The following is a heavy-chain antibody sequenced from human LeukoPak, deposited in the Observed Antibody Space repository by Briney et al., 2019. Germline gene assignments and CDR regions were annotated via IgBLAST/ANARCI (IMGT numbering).Heavy chain of an antibody. Sequence: ASVKVSCKASGYTFTGYIIHWVRQAPGQGLECMGWINPNSGGTNYAQKFQGRVTMTRDTSISTAYMELSRLRSDDTAVYYCARDERYDSSGYPFDYWGQGTLVTVSS. J-gene: IGHJ4*02. V-gene: IGHV1-2*02. D-gene: IGHD3-22*01. CDR3: ARDERYDSSGYPFDY. CDR2: INPNSGGT. CDR1: GYTFTGYI.